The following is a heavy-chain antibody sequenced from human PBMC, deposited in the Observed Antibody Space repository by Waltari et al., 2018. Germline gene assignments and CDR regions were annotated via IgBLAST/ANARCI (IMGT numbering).Heavy chain of an antibody. V-gene: IGHV4-34*01. CDR2: INHSGST. CDR1: GGSFSGYY. J-gene: IGHJ4*02. CDR3: ARGLKGAAGTY. D-gene: IGHD6-13*01. Sequence: QVQLQQWGAGLLKPSETLSLTCAVYGGSFSGYYWIWIRQPPGKGLAWIGEINHSGSTNYNPSLKSRVTISVDTSKNQFSLKLSAVTAADTAVYYCARGLKGAAGTYWGQGTLVTVSS.